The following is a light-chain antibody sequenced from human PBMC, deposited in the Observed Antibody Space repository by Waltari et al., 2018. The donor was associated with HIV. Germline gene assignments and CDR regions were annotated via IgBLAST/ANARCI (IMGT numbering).Light chain of an antibody. Sequence: SPSTLSASVGDRVTITCRASQSISSWLAWYQQKPGKAPKLLIYKASSLESGVPSRFSGSGSGTEFTLTISSLQPDDFATYYCQQYNSYWGTFGQGTKVEIK. J-gene: IGKJ1*01. CDR3: QQYNSYWGT. CDR1: QSISSW. CDR2: KAS. V-gene: IGKV1-5*03.